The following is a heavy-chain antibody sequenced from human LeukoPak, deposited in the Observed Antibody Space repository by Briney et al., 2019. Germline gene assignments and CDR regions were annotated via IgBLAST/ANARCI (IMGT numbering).Heavy chain of an antibody. J-gene: IGHJ4*02. CDR3: AKGRGYSPGAHDS. D-gene: IGHD5-18*01. CDR2: INSGGTT. V-gene: IGHV3-53*01. CDR1: EFSVSTRY. Sequence: GGSLRLSCAASEFSVSTRYMSWVRQAPGKGLEWVSVINSGGTTYYADSVKGRFTIFRDSLKNILYLQTKSLRAEDAAVYYCAKGRGYSPGAHDSWGQGTLVTVSS.